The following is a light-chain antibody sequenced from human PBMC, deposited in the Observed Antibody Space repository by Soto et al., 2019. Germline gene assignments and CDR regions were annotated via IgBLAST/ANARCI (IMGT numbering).Light chain of an antibody. CDR2: EVS. CDR3: RSYTSSSTPWV. CDR1: SRDVGGYNY. J-gene: IGLJ3*02. V-gene: IGLV2-14*01. Sequence: QSALTQPASVSGSPGQSITISCTGTSRDVGGYNYVSWYQQHPGKAPKLMIYEVSNRPSGVSNRFSGSKSGNTASLTISGLQAEDEADYYCRSYTSSSTPWVFGGGTKLTVL.